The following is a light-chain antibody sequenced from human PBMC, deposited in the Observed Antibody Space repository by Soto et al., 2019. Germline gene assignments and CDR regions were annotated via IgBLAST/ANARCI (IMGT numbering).Light chain of an antibody. CDR1: QSVSSRS. V-gene: IGKV3-20*01. CDR2: GAS. CDR3: QQFGTSRLT. J-gene: IGKJ4*01. Sequence: EIVLTQSPGTLSLSPGERATLSCRASQSVSSRSLAWYQQKPGQAPRLLICGASNRATGIPDRFSGSGSGTDFTLTISRLEPEDFAMYYCQQFGTSRLTFGGGTKVEIK.